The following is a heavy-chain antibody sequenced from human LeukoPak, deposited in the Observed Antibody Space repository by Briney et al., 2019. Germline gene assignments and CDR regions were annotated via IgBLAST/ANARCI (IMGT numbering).Heavy chain of an antibody. CDR1: GFTFSSYG. J-gene: IGHJ6*02. Sequence: GGSLRLSCAASGFTFSSYGMHWVRQAPDKGLEWVAVIWYDGSNKYYADSVKGRFTISRDNSKNTLYLQMNSLRAEDTAVYYCATVVPAAYSYYYYGMDVWGQGTTVTVSS. V-gene: IGHV3-33*01. CDR3: ATVVPAAYSYYYYGMDV. CDR2: IWYDGSNK. D-gene: IGHD2-2*01.